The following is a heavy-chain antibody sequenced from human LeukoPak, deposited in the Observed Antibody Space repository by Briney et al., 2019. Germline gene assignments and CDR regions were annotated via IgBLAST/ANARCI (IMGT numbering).Heavy chain of an antibody. Sequence: PGGSLRLPCAASGFTFSSYSMTWVRQAPGKGLEWVSSISSSSSYIYYADSVKGRFTISRDNAKNSLYLQMNSLRAEDTAVYYCARAGRVIILYYYYGMDVWGQGTTVTVSS. CDR2: ISSSSSYI. J-gene: IGHJ6*02. CDR1: GFTFSSYS. V-gene: IGHV3-21*01. D-gene: IGHD3-3*01. CDR3: ARAGRVIILYYYYGMDV.